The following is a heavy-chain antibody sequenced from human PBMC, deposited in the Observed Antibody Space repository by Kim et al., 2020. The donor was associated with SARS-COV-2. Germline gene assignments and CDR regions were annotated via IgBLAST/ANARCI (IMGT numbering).Heavy chain of an antibody. Sequence: GGSLRLSCAASGFTFSSYDMHWVRQATGKGLEWVSAIGTAGDTYYPGSVKGRFTISRENAKNSLYLQMNSLRAGDTAVYYCARGPIAAPYYFDYWGQEPWSPSPQ. CDR1: GFTFSSYD. D-gene: IGHD6-13*01. CDR2: IGTAGDT. J-gene: IGHJ4*01. V-gene: IGHV3-13*04. CDR3: ARGPIAAPYYFDY.